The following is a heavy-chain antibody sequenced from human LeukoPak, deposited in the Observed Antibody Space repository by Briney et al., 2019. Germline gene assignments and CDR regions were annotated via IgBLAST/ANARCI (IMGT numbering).Heavy chain of an antibody. D-gene: IGHD6-6*01. CDR1: GGSFSGYY. CDR2: INHSGST. Sequence: SETLSLTCAVYGGSFSGYYWSWIRQPPEKGLEWIGEINHSGSTNYNPSLKSRVTISVDTSKNQFSLKLSSVTAADTAVYYCARWAIAARTFFDYWGQGTLVTVSS. J-gene: IGHJ4*02. CDR3: ARWAIAARTFFDY. V-gene: IGHV4-34*01.